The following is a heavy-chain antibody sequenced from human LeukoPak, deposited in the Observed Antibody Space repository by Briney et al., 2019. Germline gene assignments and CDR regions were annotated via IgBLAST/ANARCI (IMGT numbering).Heavy chain of an antibody. V-gene: IGHV4-38-2*02. CDR3: ARGRWWFAGRPPHYMDV. CDR2: IYHSGST. D-gene: IGHD6-6*01. Sequence: SETLSLTCTVSGYSINNGYYWGWIRQPPGKGLEWIGSIYHSGSTYYKPSLQSRVTISIDTSKNQFSLKLSSVTAADTAVYYCARGRWWFAGRPPHYMDVWGKGTTVTVSS. CDR1: GYSINNGYY. J-gene: IGHJ6*03.